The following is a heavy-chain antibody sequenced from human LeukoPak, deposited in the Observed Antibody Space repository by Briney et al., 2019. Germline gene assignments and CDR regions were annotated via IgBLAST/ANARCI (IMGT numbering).Heavy chain of an antibody. D-gene: IGHD2-2*01. CDR3: AKDLYCSSTSCLYIYAHDAFDI. V-gene: IGHV3-23*01. J-gene: IGHJ3*02. CDR2: ISGGGGSP. CDR1: GFAFSSHA. Sequence: GGSLRLSCAASGFAFSSHAMNWVRQAPGKGLEWVSTISGGGGSPSYADSVRGRFTISRDNTKNTLYLQMNNLRAEDTAVYYCAKDLYCSSTSCLYIYAHDAFDIWGQGTMVTVSS.